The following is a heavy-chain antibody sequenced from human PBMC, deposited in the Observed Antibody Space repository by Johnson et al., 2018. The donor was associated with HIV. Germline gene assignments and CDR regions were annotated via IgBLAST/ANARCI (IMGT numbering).Heavy chain of an antibody. Sequence: VQLVESGGVVVQPVGSLRLSCAASGFTFSAYPMHWVRQTPAKGLEWMAIISYDGRNKYYADSVKVRFTISRDNSTNTLYLQMNSLRPEDTAVYYCAREGIRGLRTNLGVAHPHDALDIWGQGTMVTVSS. V-gene: IGHV3-30*04. CDR3: AREGIRGLRTNLGVAHPHDALDI. CDR2: ISYDGRNK. J-gene: IGHJ3*02. CDR1: GFTFSAYP. D-gene: IGHD3-3*01.